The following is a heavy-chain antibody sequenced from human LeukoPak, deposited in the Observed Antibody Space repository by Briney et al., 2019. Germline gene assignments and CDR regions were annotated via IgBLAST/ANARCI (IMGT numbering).Heavy chain of an antibody. V-gene: IGHV4-39*01. CDR3: AREAFDI. CDR1: GGSISSSSYY. CDR2: IYYSGST. J-gene: IGHJ3*02. Sequence: PSETLSLTCTVSGGSISSSSYYWGWIRQPPGKWLEWIGSIYYSGSTYYNPSLKSRVTISVDTSKNQFSLKLSSVTAADTAVYYCAREAFDIWGQGTMVTVSS.